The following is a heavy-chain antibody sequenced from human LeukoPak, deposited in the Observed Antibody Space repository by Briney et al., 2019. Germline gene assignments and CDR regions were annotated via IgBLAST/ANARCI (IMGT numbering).Heavy chain of an antibody. CDR1: GFTFSSYG. CDR3: AKGGYSGYDFLFDY. Sequence: GRSLRLSCAASGFTFSSYGMHWVRQAPGKGLEWVAVISYDGSNKYYADSVKGRFTISRDNSKNTLYLQMNSLRAEDTAVYYCAKGGYSGYDFLFDYWGQGTLVTVSS. V-gene: IGHV3-30*18. J-gene: IGHJ4*02. CDR2: ISYDGSNK. D-gene: IGHD5-12*01.